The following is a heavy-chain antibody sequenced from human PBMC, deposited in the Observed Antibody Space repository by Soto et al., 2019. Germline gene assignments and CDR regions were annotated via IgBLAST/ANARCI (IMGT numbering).Heavy chain of an antibody. CDR2: ISPYNGNT. CDR1: GYTFSSYT. J-gene: IGHJ4*02. Sequence: QLVQSGPEVKKPGASVKVSCKASGYTFSSYTISWVRQAPGQGPEWMGWISPYNGNTKYTQKLQGRLTMTTDTSTSTAYMELRSLRSDDTAVYYCARADYGVDDYWGQGTLVTVSS. CDR3: ARADYGVDDY. V-gene: IGHV1-18*01. D-gene: IGHD3-16*01.